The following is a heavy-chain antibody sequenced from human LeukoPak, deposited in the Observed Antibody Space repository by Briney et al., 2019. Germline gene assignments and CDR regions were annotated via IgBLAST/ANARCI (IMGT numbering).Heavy chain of an antibody. Sequence: ASVKVSCKASGYTFTGYYMHWVRQAPGQGLEWMGWINPNSGGTNYAQKFQGRVTMTRDTSISTAYMELSRLRSDDTAVYYCAREGYYDSSGYYKDYWGQGTLVTVSS. V-gene: IGHV1-2*02. CDR2: INPNSGGT. CDR1: GYTFTGYY. D-gene: IGHD3-22*01. CDR3: AREGYYDSSGYYKDY. J-gene: IGHJ4*02.